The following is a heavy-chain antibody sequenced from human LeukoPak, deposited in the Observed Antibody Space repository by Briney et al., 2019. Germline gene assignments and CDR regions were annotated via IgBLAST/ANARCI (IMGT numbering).Heavy chain of an antibody. D-gene: IGHD3-22*01. CDR1: GFTFSSYE. V-gene: IGHV3-48*03. CDR3: ARDSHYYDSSGPNY. J-gene: IGHJ4*02. CDR2: ISTSGSTI. Sequence: PGGSLRLSCAASGFTFSSYEMNWVRQAPGKGLEWVSYISTSGSTIYYADSVKDRFTISRDNAKNSLYLQMNSLRAEDTAVYYCARDSHYYDSSGPNYWGQGTLVTVSS.